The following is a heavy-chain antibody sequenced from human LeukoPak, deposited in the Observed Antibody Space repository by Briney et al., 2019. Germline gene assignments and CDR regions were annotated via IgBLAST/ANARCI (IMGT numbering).Heavy chain of an antibody. CDR2: INHSGST. CDR3: ARRGPPRTLLRGVKSGWFDP. D-gene: IGHD3-10*01. J-gene: IGHJ5*02. CDR1: GGSSSNYY. V-gene: IGHV4-34*01. Sequence: SETLSLTCVLYGGSSSNYYWSWIRQPPGKGLEWIGEINHSGSTNYNPSLKSRVTISVDTSQNQFSLKLSSVTAADTAVYYCARRGPPRTLLRGVKSGWFDPWGQGTLVTVSS.